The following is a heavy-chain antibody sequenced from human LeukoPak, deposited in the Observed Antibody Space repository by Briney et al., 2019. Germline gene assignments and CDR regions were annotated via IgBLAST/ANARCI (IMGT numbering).Heavy chain of an antibody. J-gene: IGHJ4*02. D-gene: IGHD3-22*01. CDR3: AREIPSYYYDSSGFDY. Sequence: GGSLRLSCAASGFTFSNYNMNWVRQAPGKAMEWVSSITTSATYIFYADSVKGRFTISRDNAKNSLYLQMNSLRAEDTAVYYCAREIPSYYYDSSGFDYWGQGTLVTVSS. V-gene: IGHV3-21*01. CDR2: ITTSATYI. CDR1: GFTFSNYN.